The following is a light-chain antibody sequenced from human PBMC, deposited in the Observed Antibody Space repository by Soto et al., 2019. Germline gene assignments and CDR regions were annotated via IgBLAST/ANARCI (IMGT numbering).Light chain of an antibody. CDR3: QQYNNWPYT. Sequence: EIEMTQSPATQSVSPGERATLSCRASQSVSRNLAWYQQKPGQAPRLLIYGASTRATGIPARLSGSGSGTEFTLTISSLQSEDFAVYYCQQYNNWPYTFGQGTKLEIK. CDR1: QSVSRN. V-gene: IGKV3-15*01. CDR2: GAS. J-gene: IGKJ2*01.